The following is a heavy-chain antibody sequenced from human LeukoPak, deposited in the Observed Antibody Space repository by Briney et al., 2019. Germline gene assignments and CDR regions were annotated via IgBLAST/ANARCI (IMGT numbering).Heavy chain of an antibody. D-gene: IGHD1-26*01. J-gene: IGHJ3*02. CDR1: GFTFSSYG. CDR3: ANPKGGATHAAFDI. Sequence: PGGSLRLSCAASGFTFSSYGMSWVRQAPGKGLEWVSAISGSGGSTYYADSVKGWFTISRDNSKNTLYLQMNSLRAEDTAVYYCANPKGGATHAAFDIWGQGTMVTVSS. V-gene: IGHV3-23*01. CDR2: ISGSGGST.